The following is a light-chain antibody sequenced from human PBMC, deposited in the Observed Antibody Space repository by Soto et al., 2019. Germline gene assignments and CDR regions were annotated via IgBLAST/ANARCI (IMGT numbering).Light chain of an antibody. CDR3: QQYNYYST. CDR2: KAS. J-gene: IGKJ1*01. Sequence: DIQMTQSPSTLSASVGDRVTITCRASQTISSWLAWYQQKPGKAPKLLIYKASSLKSGVPSRFSGSGSGTEFTLSISSRQPDDFANYYCQQYNYYSTFGQGTKVEIK. V-gene: IGKV1-5*03. CDR1: QTISSW.